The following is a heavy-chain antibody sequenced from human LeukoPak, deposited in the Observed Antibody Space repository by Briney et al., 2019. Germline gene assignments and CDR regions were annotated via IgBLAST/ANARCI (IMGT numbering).Heavy chain of an antibody. CDR1: GYTFTGYY. CDR3: ARVEAYDSSGYYYSY. CDR2: INPNSGGT. V-gene: IGHV1-2*02. Sequence: ASVKVSCKASGYTFTGYYMHWVRQAPGQGLEWMGWINPNSGGTNYAQKFQGRVTMTRDMSISTAYMELSRLRSDDTAVYYCARVEAYDSSGYYYSYWGQGTLVTVSS. D-gene: IGHD3-22*01. J-gene: IGHJ4*02.